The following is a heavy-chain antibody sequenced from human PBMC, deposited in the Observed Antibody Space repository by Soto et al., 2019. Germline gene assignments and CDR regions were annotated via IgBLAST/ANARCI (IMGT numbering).Heavy chain of an antibody. D-gene: IGHD6-19*01. V-gene: IGHV3-73*01. CDR1: GFTFSGSA. CDR2: IRSKANSYAT. CDR3: TGSLPFPYSSGWDESHYYYYMDV. J-gene: IGHJ6*03. Sequence: EVQLVESGGGLVQPGGSLKLSCAASGFTFSGSAMHWVRQASGKGLEWVGRIRSKANSYATAYAASVKGRFTISRDDSKNTAYLQMNSLNTEDTAVYYCTGSLPFPYSSGWDESHYYYYMDVWGKGTTVTVSS.